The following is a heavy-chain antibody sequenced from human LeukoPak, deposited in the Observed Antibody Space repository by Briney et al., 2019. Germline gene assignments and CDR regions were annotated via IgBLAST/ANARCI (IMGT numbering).Heavy chain of an antibody. J-gene: IGHJ3*02. Sequence: PSETLSLTCAVYGGSFSGYYWSWIRQPPGKGLEWIGEINHSGSTNYNPSLKSRVTISVDTSKNQFSLKLSSVTAEDTAVYYCAKDHRIGQLVLGAFDIWGQGTMVTVSS. V-gene: IGHV4-34*01. CDR2: INHSGST. CDR3: AKDHRIGQLVLGAFDI. D-gene: IGHD6-13*01. CDR1: GGSFSGYY.